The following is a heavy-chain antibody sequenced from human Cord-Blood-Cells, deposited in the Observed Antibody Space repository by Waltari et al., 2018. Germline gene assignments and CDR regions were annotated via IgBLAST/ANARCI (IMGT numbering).Heavy chain of an antibody. D-gene: IGHD3-9*01. V-gene: IGHV1-69*06. CDR3: ARWGWYDILTGYYY. Sequence: QVQLVPSGAEVKKPGSSAQVSCKASGCTFSRYDLSWVRQAPGQGLEWMGGIIPIFGTANYAQKFQGRVTITADKSTSTAYMELSSLRSEDTAVYYCARWGWYDILTGYYYWGQGTLVTVSS. CDR2: IIPIFGTA. CDR1: GCTFSRYD. J-gene: IGHJ4*02.